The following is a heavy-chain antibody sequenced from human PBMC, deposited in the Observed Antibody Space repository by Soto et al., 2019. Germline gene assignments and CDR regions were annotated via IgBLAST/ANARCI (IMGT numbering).Heavy chain of an antibody. CDR2: IKQDGSEK. D-gene: IGHD5-18*01. V-gene: IGHV3-7*03. Sequence: EVQLVESGGGLVQPGGSLRLSCAASGFTFSSYWMSWVRQAPGKGLEWVANIKQDGSEKYYVDSVKGRFTISRDNAKNSLYLQMNSLRAGDTAVYYCAGLAIQLWFRPFDYWCQGTLVTVSS. J-gene: IGHJ4*02. CDR3: AGLAIQLWFRPFDY. CDR1: GFTFSSYW.